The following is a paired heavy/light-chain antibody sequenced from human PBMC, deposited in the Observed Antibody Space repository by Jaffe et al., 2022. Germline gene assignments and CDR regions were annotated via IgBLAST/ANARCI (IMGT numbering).Heavy chain of an antibody. J-gene: IGHJ6*03. V-gene: IGHV1-18*01. CDR3: ARDGSSGWYTQYVVRNYYYYYMDV. Sequence: QVQLVQSGAEVKKPGASVKVSCKASGYTFTSYGISWVRQAPGQGLEWMGWISAYNGNTNYAQKLQGRVTMTTDTSTSTAYMELRSLRSDDTAVYYCARDGSSGWYTQYVVRNYYYYYMDVWGKGTTVTVSS. D-gene: IGHD6-19*01. CDR1: GYTFTSYG. CDR2: ISAYNGNT.
Light chain of an antibody. Sequence: EIVLTQSPGTLSLSPGERATLSCRASQSVSSSYLAWYQQKPGQAPRLLIYGASSRATGIPDRFSGSGSGTDFTLTISRLEPEDFAVYYCQQYGSTPTTFGPGTKVDIK. J-gene: IGKJ3*01. CDR1: QSVSSSY. V-gene: IGKV3-20*01. CDR2: GAS. CDR3: QQYGSTPTT.